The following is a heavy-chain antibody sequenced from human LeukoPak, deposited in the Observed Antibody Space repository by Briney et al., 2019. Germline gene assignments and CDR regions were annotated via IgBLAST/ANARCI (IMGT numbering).Heavy chain of an antibody. J-gene: IGHJ3*02. Sequence: GGSLRLSCATSGFTVSSNYMSWVRQAPGKGLEWVSVIYSGGSTYYADSVKGRFTISRDNSKNTLYLQMSSLRAEDTAVYYCARGPRGLYGDAFDIWGQGTMVTVSS. CDR2: IYSGGST. V-gene: IGHV3-53*01. D-gene: IGHD4-17*01. CDR1: GFTVSSNY. CDR3: ARGPRGLYGDAFDI.